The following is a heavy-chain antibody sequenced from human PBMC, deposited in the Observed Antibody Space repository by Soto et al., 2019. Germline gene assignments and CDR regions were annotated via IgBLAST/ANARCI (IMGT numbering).Heavy chain of an antibody. CDR3: ARSVFP. J-gene: IGHJ5*02. CDR1: GGSISSGGYY. V-gene: IGHV4-31*03. Sequence: QVQLQESGPGLVKPSQTLSLTCTVSGGSISSGGYYWTWIRQHPGKGLEWIGYIYYSGSTYYNPSLTSRVTTSVDPSQNQLPLKLSSVTAADPAVYYCARSVFPWGQGTLVTVSS. CDR2: IYYSGST.